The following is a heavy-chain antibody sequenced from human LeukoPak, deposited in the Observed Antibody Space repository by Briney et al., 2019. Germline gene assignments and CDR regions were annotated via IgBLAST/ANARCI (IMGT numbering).Heavy chain of an antibody. J-gene: IGHJ4*02. CDR1: GFTFSSYA. CDR2: IPYDGSNK. Sequence: GRSLRLSCAASGFTFSSYAMHWVRQAPGKGLEWVAVIPYDGSNKYYADSVKGRFTISRDNSKNTLYLQMNSLRAEDTAVYYCARDFWDIVVVPAAPHYYFDYWGQGTLVTVSS. CDR3: ARDFWDIVVVPAAPHYYFDY. V-gene: IGHV3-30-3*01. D-gene: IGHD2-2*01.